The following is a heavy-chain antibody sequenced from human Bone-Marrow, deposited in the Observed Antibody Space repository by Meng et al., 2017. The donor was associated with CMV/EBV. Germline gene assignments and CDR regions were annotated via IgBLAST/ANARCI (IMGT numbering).Heavy chain of an antibody. CDR2: ISSSSSYI. CDR3: ARGNYDFWSGYLGKSYYFDY. D-gene: IGHD3-3*01. J-gene: IGHJ4*02. CDR1: GFTFSSHS. V-gene: IGHV3-21*01. Sequence: GGSLRLSCAASGFTFSSHSMNWVRQAPGKGLEWVSSISSSSSYIYYADSVKGRFTISRDNAKNSLYLQMNSLRAEDTAVYYCARGNYDFWSGYLGKSYYFDYWGQGTLVTVSS.